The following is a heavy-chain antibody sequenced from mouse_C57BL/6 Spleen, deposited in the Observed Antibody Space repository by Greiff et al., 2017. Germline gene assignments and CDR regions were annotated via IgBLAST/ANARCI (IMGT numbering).Heavy chain of an antibody. Sequence: EAGGGLVQPKGSLKLSCAASGFSFNTYAMNWVRQAPGKGLEWVARIRSKSNNNATYYADSVIDRFTISRDKSDSMLYLDKNNLKPEDTAMYYCVGGGFPYYYGSWDYAMDYWGQGTSVTVSS. CDR2: IRSKSNNNAT. CDR3: VGGGFPYYYGSWDYAMDY. V-gene: IGHV10-1*01. D-gene: IGHD1-1*01. CDR1: GFSFNTYA. J-gene: IGHJ4*01.